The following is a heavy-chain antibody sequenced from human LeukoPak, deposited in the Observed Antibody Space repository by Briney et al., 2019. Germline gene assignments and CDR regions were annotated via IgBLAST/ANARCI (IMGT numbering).Heavy chain of an antibody. CDR3: ARHSRGWYYFDY. J-gene: IGHJ4*02. CDR2: IYYSGST. D-gene: IGHD6-19*01. V-gene: IGHV4-39*01. Sequence: WVRQPPGKGLEWIGSIYYSGSTYYNPSLKSRVTISVDTSKNQFSLKLSSVTAADTAVYYCARHSRGWYYFDYWGQGTLVTVSS.